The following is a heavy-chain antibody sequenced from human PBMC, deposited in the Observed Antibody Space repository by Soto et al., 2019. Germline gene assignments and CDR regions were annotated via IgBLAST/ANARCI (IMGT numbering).Heavy chain of an antibody. V-gene: IGHV4-59*01. Sequence: SETLSLTCTVSGGSINDFYWSWIRQPPGKGLEWIGYIYYSGSTDYNPSLKGRVTISVDTSKNQFSLKLRSVTAADTAVYYCARVGGIAARTFDYWGQGTLVTVSS. CDR3: ARVGGIAARTFDY. D-gene: IGHD6-6*01. CDR1: GGSINDFY. J-gene: IGHJ4*02. CDR2: IYYSGST.